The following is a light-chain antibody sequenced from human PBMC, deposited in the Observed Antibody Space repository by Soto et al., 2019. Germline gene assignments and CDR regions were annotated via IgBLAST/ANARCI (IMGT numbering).Light chain of an antibody. V-gene: IGKV1-33*01. CDR3: QQYESLPLT. J-gene: IGKJ5*01. CDR1: QDINKN. Sequence: DIQMTQYPSSLSASVGDRVTMTCQSSQDINKNLIWYQQKPGKAPKLLIYDASDLETGVPSRFSGSGSGTGFTFTISSLQPEDFATYYCQQYESLPLTFGQGTRLEIK. CDR2: DAS.